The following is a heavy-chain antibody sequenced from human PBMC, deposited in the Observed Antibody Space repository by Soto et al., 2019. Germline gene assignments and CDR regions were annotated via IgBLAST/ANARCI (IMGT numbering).Heavy chain of an antibody. Sequence: EVQLAESGGGLVQAGGSLRLSCAVSGFSFRSYWMSWVRQAPGKGLEWVANIKEDGSEKNYVDSVNGRFTISRDNAKNSLYLQMNSLRAEDTAVYFCARSGSDFDYWGQGTLVTVSS. V-gene: IGHV3-7*04. CDR1: GFSFRSYW. J-gene: IGHJ4*02. CDR2: IKEDGSEK. CDR3: ARSGSDFDY.